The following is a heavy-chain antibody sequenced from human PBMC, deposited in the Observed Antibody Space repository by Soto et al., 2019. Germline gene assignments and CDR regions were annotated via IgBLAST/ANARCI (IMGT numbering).Heavy chain of an antibody. Sequence: EVQLVESGGGLVQPGGSLRLSCAASGFTFSSYSMNWVRQAPGKGLEWVSYISSSSSTIYYADSVKGRFTISRDNAKNSLYLQMNSLRAEDTAVYYCARGYCSSTSCSPLYYYYYYMDVWGKGTTVTVSS. CDR2: ISSSSSTI. CDR3: ARGYCSSTSCSPLYYYYYYMDV. J-gene: IGHJ6*03. V-gene: IGHV3-48*01. CDR1: GFTFSSYS. D-gene: IGHD2-2*01.